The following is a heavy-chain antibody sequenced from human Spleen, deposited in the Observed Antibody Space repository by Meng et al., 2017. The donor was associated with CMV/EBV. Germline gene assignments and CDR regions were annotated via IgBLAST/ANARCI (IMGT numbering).Heavy chain of an antibody. D-gene: IGHD1-1*01. V-gene: IGHV3-72*01. CDR2: SRNKASRYTT. J-gene: IGHJ4*02. Sequence: GESLKISCAASGFTFGDHYMDWVRQAPGKGLEWVARSRNKASRYTTEYAATVKGRSTISRDDSKNSLDLQMTSLKPEDTVVYYCAKDSNTTRDFDYWGQGTLVTVSS. CDR1: GFTFGDHY. CDR3: AKDSNTTRDFDY.